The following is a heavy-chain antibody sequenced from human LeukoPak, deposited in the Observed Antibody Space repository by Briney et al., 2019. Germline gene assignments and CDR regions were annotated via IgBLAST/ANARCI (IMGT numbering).Heavy chain of an antibody. CDR1: GFSVSNYY. CDR3: ARDRAATQDWVEFDP. CDR2: IRDSGET. D-gene: IGHD2-15*01. V-gene: IGHV3-66*03. J-gene: IGHJ5*02. Sequence: PGGSLRLSCAISGFSVSNYYISWIRQAPGKGLEWVSLIRDSGETFYADSVKGRFTISRDNSKNTMYLQMNRLRVEDTAVYFCARDRAATQDWVEFDPWGQGTLVTVSS.